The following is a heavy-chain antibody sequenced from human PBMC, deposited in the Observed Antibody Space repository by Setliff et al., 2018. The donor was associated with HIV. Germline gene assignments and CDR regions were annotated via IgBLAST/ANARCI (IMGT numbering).Heavy chain of an antibody. V-gene: IGHV4-31*03. J-gene: IGHJ1*01. CDR1: GGSISSGGFY. CDR3: ARARRAGSGPKYFQH. D-gene: IGHD2-15*01. Sequence: SETLSLTCTVTGGSISSGGFYWTWIRQHPGKGLEWIGYIYISGTTNYNPSLKSRVTMSVDKSKNQFSLRLSSVTAADTAVYYCARARRAGSGPKYFQHWGQGTLVTVSS. CDR2: IYISGTT.